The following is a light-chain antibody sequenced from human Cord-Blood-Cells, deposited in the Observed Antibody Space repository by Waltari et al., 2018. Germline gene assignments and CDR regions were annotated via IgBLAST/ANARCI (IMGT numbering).Light chain of an antibody. CDR1: TSDVGGYNY. V-gene: IGLV2-14*03. CDR2: DVS. Sequence: QSALTQPASVSGSPGQSITISCTGTTSDVGGYNYVSWYQQHPGNAPKLMIYDVSNRPSGVSNRFSGSKAGNTASLTISGLQAEDEADYYCSSYTSSSTWVFGGGTTLTVL. J-gene: IGLJ3*02. CDR3: SSYTSSSTWV.